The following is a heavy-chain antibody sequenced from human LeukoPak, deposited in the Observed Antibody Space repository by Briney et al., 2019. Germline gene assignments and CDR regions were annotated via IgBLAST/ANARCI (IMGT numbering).Heavy chain of an antibody. V-gene: IGHV3-21*06. CDR3: ARVEATTARSYYYYYMDV. D-gene: IGHD1-1*01. CDR1: GFSFTSYA. J-gene: IGHJ6*03. CDR2: ITTGSSYI. Sequence: PGGSLRLSCSASGFSFTSYAMNWVRQAPGKGLEWVSYITTGSSYIYYADSVRGRFSVSRDNAKNSLYLEMNSLRAEDTAVYYCARVEATTARSYYYYYMDVWGKGTTVTVSS.